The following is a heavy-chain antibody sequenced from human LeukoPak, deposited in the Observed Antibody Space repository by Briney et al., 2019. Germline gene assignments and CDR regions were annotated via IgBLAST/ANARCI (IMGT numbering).Heavy chain of an antibody. V-gene: IGHV4-59*11. Sequence: SETLSLTCTVSGGSISGHYWSWIRQPPGKGLEWIGYIYYSGSTNYNPSLKSRVTISVDTSKNQFSLKLSSVTAADTAVYYCASGYHVSTFDYWGQGTLVTVSS. CDR2: IYYSGST. D-gene: IGHD5/OR15-5a*01. CDR1: GGSISGHY. J-gene: IGHJ4*02. CDR3: ASGYHVSTFDY.